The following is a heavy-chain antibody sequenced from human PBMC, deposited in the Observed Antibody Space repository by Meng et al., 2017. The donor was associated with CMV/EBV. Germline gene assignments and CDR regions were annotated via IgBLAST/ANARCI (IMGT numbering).Heavy chain of an antibody. CDR3: SRDRGGWELLSFDY. V-gene: IGHV1-18*01. Sequence: ASAMVSCKASGYTFTSDGITWGRQAPGQGLEWMGWISAYNGNTNYSQKLQGRVTITTNTSTSTAYMELKSLRSDETAVYYCSRDRGGWELLSFDYWGQGTLVTVSS. J-gene: IGHJ4*02. CDR2: ISAYNGNT. CDR1: GYTFTSDG. D-gene: IGHD1-26*01.